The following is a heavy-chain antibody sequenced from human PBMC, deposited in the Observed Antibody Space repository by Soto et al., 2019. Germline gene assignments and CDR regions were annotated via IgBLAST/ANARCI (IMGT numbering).Heavy chain of an antibody. CDR3: AKVLSELVPRYFDT. CDR2: ITPGGGIT. CDR1: GYTFTTYD. V-gene: IGHV1-46*01. D-gene: IGHD6-13*01. Sequence: QVQLVQSGAEVKKPGASVRVSCKASGYTFTTYDIHWVRQAPGVGLEWMGIITPGGGITSYAQKFKGRITMTRDTSTSTVYMELSSLRSEDMAMYYCAKVLSELVPRYFDTWGQGTLVTVSS. J-gene: IGHJ4*02.